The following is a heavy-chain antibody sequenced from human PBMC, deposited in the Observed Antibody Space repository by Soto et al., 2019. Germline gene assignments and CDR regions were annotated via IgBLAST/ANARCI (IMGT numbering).Heavy chain of an antibody. V-gene: IGHV3-23*01. CDR3: ATVLSAAFDI. J-gene: IGHJ3*02. Sequence: GGPLKPSFPASEIPFSDYSITWVGQAPGKGLEWVSGISGGTGTTYYADSVKGRFTISRDNSKNTVYLQMNSLRAEDTALYYCATVLSAAFDIWGQGTMVTVSS. CDR1: EIPFSDYS. CDR2: ISGGTGTT.